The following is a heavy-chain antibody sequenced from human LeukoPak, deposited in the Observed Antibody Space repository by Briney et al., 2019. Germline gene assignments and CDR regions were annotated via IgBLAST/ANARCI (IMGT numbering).Heavy chain of an antibody. V-gene: IGHV4-30-4*01. CDR3: ASAYCGGDCTPYWYFDL. CDR1: GGSISSGDYY. CDR2: IYCIGNT. D-gene: IGHD2-21*02. Sequence: SETLSLTCTVSGGSISSGDYYWSWIRQPPGKGLEWIGYIYCIGNTFYNPSLKSRVTISVDTSKNQFSLKLSSVTAADTAVYYCASAYCGGDCTPYWYFDLWGRGTLVTVSS. J-gene: IGHJ2*01.